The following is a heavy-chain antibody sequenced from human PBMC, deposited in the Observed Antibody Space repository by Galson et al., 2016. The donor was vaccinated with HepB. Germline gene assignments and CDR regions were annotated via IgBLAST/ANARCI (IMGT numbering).Heavy chain of an antibody. J-gene: IGHJ6*04. CDR1: GDSISRGNYY. Sequence: TLSLTCTVSGDSISRGNYYWSWIRQPAGKGLEWIGRVYSTTNTNYNPSLKSRVTMSVDASNNQFALHLTSVTAADTGVYYCARGSLGIVVAWGLDVWGKGTTVTVSS. CDR2: VYSTTNT. D-gene: IGHD2-15*01. V-gene: IGHV4-61*02. CDR3: ARGSLGIVVAWGLDV.